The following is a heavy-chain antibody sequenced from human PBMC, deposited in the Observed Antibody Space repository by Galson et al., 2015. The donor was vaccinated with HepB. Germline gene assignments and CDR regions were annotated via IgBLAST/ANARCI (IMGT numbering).Heavy chain of an antibody. CDR3: ARGFGNSFGYGYYYAGMDV. V-gene: IGHV4-34*01. J-gene: IGHJ6*02. D-gene: IGHD5-18*01. CDR2: VNHSGST. Sequence: SETLSLTCAVYGGSFSGSYWSWIRQSPGKGLEWIGEVNHSGSTNYNPSLKSPVTLSVDTSKNQFSLKLTSVTATDTAVYYCARGFGNSFGYGYYYAGMDVWGQGTTVTVSS. CDR1: GGSFSGSY.